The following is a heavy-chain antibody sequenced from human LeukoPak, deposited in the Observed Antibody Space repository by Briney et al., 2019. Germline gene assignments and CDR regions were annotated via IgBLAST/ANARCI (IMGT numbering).Heavy chain of an antibody. CDR3: ARDGDSGSYRWEAFDI. J-gene: IGHJ3*02. CDR1: GFTFSSYG. Sequence: GGSLRLSCAASGFTFSSYGMHWVRQAPGKGLEWAAFIRYDGSNKYYADSVKGRFTISRDTSKYTLYLHMNSLRAEDTAVYYCARDGDSGSYRWEAFDIWGQGTMVTVSS. CDR2: IRYDGSNK. D-gene: IGHD1-26*01. V-gene: IGHV3-30*02.